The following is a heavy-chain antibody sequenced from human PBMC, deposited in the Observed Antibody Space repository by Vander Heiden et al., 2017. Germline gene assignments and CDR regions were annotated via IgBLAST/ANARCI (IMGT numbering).Heavy chain of an antibody. CDR3: AKDMRGNSYYGMDV. CDR2: IAWNSGSI. Sequence: EVQLVQPCGGLVQPGRSLRLSCAAAAFTLDGYVMHWVRQAPGKGLGWVSGIAWNSGSIAYADSVKGGFTISRDNAKNSLYLQMNSLRVEDTAVYYCAKDMRGNSYYGMDVWGEGTTVTVSS. J-gene: IGHJ6*04. CDR1: AFTLDGYV. D-gene: IGHD1-1*01. V-gene: IGHV3-9*01.